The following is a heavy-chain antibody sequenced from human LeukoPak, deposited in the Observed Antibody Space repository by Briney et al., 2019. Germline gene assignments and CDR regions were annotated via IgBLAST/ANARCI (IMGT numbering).Heavy chain of an antibody. CDR1: GGSISSYY. CDR3: ARRPPDILTGFYWFDP. V-gene: IGHV4-59*08. D-gene: IGHD3-9*01. J-gene: IGHJ5*02. Sequence: KPSETLSLTCTVSGGSISSYYWSWIRQPPGKGLEWIGYIYYSGSTYYNPSLKSRVTISVDTSKNQFSLKLSSVTAADTAVYYCARRPPDILTGFYWFDPWGQGTLVTVSS. CDR2: IYYSGST.